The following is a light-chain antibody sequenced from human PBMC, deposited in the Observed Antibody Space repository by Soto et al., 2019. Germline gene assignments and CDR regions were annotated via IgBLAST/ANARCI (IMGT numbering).Light chain of an antibody. CDR2: QAS. CDR1: RSIDYW. V-gene: IGKV1-5*03. Sequence: DIQMIQSPSTLSASVGDRVTITCRASRSIDYWLAWYQLKPGKAPKLLISQASNLQTGVPSRFSGSGSGSEFTLTISSLQTDDSATYYCQQYQTYSTFGQGSKLEI. J-gene: IGKJ2*01. CDR3: QQYQTYST.